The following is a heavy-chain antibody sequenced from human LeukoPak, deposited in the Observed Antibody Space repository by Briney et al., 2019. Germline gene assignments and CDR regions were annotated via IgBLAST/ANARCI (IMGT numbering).Heavy chain of an antibody. D-gene: IGHD3-10*01. V-gene: IGHV3-53*01. CDR1: GFTIRRSY. Sequence: GGSLRLSCATTGFTIRRSYMSWVRQAAGKGLEWVSVIYSGGDTIHADSVKGRFTISRDNSKNTLYLQMNSLRAEDTAVYYCAKAVNARITMVRRLDYWGQGTLVTVSS. J-gene: IGHJ4*02. CDR2: IYSGGDT. CDR3: AKAVNARITMVRRLDY.